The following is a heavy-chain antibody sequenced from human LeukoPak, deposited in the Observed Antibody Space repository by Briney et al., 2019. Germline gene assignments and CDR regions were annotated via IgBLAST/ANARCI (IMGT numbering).Heavy chain of an antibody. Sequence: SETLSLTCAVYGGSFSGYYWSWIRQPPGKGLEWIGEINHGGSTNYNPSLKSRVTISVDTSKNQFSLKLSSVTAADTAVYYCARGLSGGVAARQRRFDYWGQGTLVTVSS. CDR3: ARGLSGGVAARQRRFDY. D-gene: IGHD6-6*01. V-gene: IGHV4-34*01. CDR2: INHGGST. CDR1: GGSFSGYY. J-gene: IGHJ4*02.